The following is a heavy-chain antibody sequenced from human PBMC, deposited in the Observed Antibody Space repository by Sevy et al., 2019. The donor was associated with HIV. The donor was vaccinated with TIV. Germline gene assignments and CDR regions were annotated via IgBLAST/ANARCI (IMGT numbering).Heavy chain of an antibody. D-gene: IGHD2-15*01. CDR3: ARRRLGSLNFDY. CDR1: GGSISSSSYY. Sequence: SETLSLTCTVSGGSISSSSYYWGWIRQPPGKGLEWIGSIYDSGSTYYNPSLKSRVTISVDTSKNQFSLKLSSVTAADTAVYYCARRRLGSLNFDYWGQGTLVTVSS. V-gene: IGHV4-39*01. J-gene: IGHJ4*02. CDR2: IYDSGST.